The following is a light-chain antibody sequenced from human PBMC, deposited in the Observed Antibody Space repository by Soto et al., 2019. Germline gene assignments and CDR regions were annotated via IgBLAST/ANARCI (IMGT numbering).Light chain of an antibody. V-gene: IGLV2-23*02. CDR2: EVS. J-gene: IGLJ1*01. CDR3: CSYAGSSTYV. Sequence: QSVLTQPASVSGSPGQSITISSTGTSSDVGSYNLVSWYQQHPGKAPKLMIYEVSKRPSGVSNRFSGSKSGNTASLTISGLQAEDEADYYCCSYAGSSTYVFGTGTKLTVL. CDR1: SSDVGSYNL.